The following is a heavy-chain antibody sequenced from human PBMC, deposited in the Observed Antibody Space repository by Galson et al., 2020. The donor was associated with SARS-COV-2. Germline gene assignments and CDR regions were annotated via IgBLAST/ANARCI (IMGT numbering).Heavy chain of an antibody. Sequence: SETLSLTCTVSGYSISSGYYWGWIRQPPGKGLEWIGSIYHSGSTYYNPSLKSRVTISVDTSKNQFSLKLSSVTAADTAVYYCARVTGRQQWLAQNWFDPWGQGTLVTVSS. CDR3: ARVTGRQQWLAQNWFDP. D-gene: IGHD6-19*01. CDR1: GYSISSGYY. V-gene: IGHV4-38-2*02. J-gene: IGHJ5*02. CDR2: IYHSGST.